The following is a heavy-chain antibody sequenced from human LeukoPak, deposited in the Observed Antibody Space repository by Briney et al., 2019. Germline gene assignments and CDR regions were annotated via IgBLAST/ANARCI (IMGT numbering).Heavy chain of an antibody. J-gene: IGHJ6*02. D-gene: IGHD2-2*01. CDR3: AINVVVPYGMDV. Sequence: PGGSLRLSCAASGFTFSSYWMHWVRQAPGKGLVWVSRINSDGSTTTYADSVKGRFTISRDNAKNTVYLQMNSLRAEDTAVYYCAINVVVPYGMDVWGQGTTVTVSS. CDR2: INSDGSTT. V-gene: IGHV3-74*01. CDR1: GFTFSSYW.